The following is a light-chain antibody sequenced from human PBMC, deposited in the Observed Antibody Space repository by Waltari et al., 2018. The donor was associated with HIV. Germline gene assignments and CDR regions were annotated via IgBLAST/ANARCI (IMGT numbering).Light chain of an antibody. CDR2: KAS. J-gene: IGKJ2*01. Sequence: DLQMPQSPPTLSASVGQRVTITGRASPSISSLSAWYQQKPGKPPKLLIYKASSFESGVPSRFSGSGSGTEFTLTVSSLQPDDFATYYCQQYNSYSTFGQVTKLEIK. V-gene: IGKV1-5*03. CDR3: QQYNSYST. CDR1: PSISSL.